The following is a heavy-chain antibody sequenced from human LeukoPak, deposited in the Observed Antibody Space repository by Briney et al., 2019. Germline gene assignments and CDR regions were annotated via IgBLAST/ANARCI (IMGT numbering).Heavy chain of an antibody. Sequence: PGGSLRLSCAASGFNVSSNYMSWVRQAPGKGLEWVSVLYGAGGTYYADSVKGRFTISRHDSQNTLFLQMNSLRAEDTAVYYCARGGTPGFSTGRIDYWGQGTLVTVSS. J-gene: IGHJ4*02. V-gene: IGHV3-53*04. CDR1: GFNVSSNY. D-gene: IGHD6-19*01. CDR2: LYGAGGT. CDR3: ARGGTPGFSTGRIDY.